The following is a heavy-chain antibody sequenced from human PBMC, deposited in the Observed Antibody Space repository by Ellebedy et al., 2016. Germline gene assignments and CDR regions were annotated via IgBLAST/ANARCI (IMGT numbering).Heavy chain of an antibody. CDR3: AQEGAQDSYNLGGALDY. CDR1: GFTSSTFP. CDR2: ISHDGSVK. J-gene: IGHJ4*02. V-gene: IGHV3-30-3*01. Sequence: GESLKISXAASGFTSSTFPMHWVRQAPGKGLEWVAVISHDGSVKFYADSVKGRFTISRDNSQNTLYLQMNSLRIEDTAVYYCAQEGAQDSYNLGGALDYWGQGTLVTVSS. D-gene: IGHD5-24*01.